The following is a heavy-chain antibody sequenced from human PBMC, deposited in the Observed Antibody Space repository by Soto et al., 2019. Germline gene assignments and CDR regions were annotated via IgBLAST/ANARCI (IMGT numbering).Heavy chain of an antibody. V-gene: IGHV3-7*01. CDR2: IKQDGREK. CDR1: GFTFSSYW. D-gene: IGHD2-2*01. Sequence: PGGSLRLSCAASGFTFSSYWMSWVRQAPGKGLEWVANIKQDGREKYYVDSVKGRFTISRDNAKILLYLQMNSLRAEDTAVYYCARDLGYCISTSCYLGYFDYWGQGTLVTVSS. CDR3: ARDLGYCISTSCYLGYFDY. J-gene: IGHJ4*02.